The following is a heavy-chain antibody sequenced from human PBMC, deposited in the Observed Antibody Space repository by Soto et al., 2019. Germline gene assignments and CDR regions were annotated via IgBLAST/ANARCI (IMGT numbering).Heavy chain of an antibody. Sequence: PGESLKISCKGSGYSFTSYWIGWVRQMPGKGLERMGIIYPGDSDTRYSPSFQGQVTISADKSITTTYLQWSSLKASDTAIYYCARLFDTSGGYNLYYFDYWGQGTLVTVSS. CDR1: GYSFTSYW. CDR2: IYPGDSDT. D-gene: IGHD3-22*01. V-gene: IGHV5-51*01. CDR3: ARLFDTSGGYNLYYFDY. J-gene: IGHJ4*02.